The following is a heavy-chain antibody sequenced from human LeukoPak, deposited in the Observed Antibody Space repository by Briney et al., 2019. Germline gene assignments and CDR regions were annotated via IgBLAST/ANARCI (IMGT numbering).Heavy chain of an antibody. CDR1: GGTFSSYA. V-gene: IGHV1-69*05. Sequence: VASVKVSCKASGGTFSSYAISWVRQAPGQGLEWMGGIIPIFGTANYAQKFQGRVTITTDESTSTAYMELSSLRSEGTAVYYCASLGYSYGSVDYWGQGTLVTVSS. CDR2: IIPIFGTA. D-gene: IGHD5-18*01. J-gene: IGHJ4*02. CDR3: ASLGYSYGSVDY.